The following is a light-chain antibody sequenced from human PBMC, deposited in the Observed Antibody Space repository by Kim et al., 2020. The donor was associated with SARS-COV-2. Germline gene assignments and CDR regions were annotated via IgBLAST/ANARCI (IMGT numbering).Light chain of an antibody. CDR2: EDD. Sequence: NFMLTQPLSVSGSPGKTVTISRTRSTGTIASNYVQWYQQRPGSAPITVIYEDDHRPSGVPDRFSGSIDSSSNSASLTISALQTEDEADYYCQSSDRNSHWVFGGGTQLTVL. V-gene: IGLV6-57*04. J-gene: IGLJ3*02. CDR3: QSSDRNSHWV. CDR1: TGTIASNY.